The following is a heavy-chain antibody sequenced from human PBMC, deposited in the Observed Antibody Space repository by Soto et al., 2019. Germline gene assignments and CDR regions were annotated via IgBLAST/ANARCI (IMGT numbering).Heavy chain of an antibody. CDR3: AKGKYYASGTYYNNLDC. J-gene: IGHJ4*02. D-gene: IGHD3-10*01. Sequence: GSLRLSCAASGFTVSSNYMSWVRQAPGKGLEWVSVIYSGGSTYYADSVRGRFTISRDNSQNTLYVQMNSLRAEDTAVYYCAKGKYYASGTYYNNLDCWGQGXVVTVYS. CDR2: IYSGGST. V-gene: IGHV3-53*01. CDR1: GFTVSSNY.